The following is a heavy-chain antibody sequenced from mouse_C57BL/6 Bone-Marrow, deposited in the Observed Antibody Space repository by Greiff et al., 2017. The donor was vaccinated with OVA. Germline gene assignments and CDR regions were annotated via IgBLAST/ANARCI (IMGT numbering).Heavy chain of an antibody. CDR1: GYTFTSYW. CDR3: ARGDDYDVWFAY. Sequence: VQLQQPGAELVMPGASVKLSCKASGYTFTSYWMHWVTQRPGQGLEWIGEIDPSDSYTNYNQKFKGKSTLTVDKSSSTAYMQLSSLTSEDSAVYYCARGDDYDVWFAYWGQGTLVTVSA. CDR2: IDPSDSYT. D-gene: IGHD2-4*01. V-gene: IGHV1-69*01. J-gene: IGHJ3*01.